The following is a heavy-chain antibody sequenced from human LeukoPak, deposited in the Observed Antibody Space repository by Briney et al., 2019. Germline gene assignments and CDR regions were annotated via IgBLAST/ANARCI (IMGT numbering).Heavy chain of an antibody. Sequence: ASVKVSCKVSGYTLTELSMHWVRQAPGKGLEWMGGFDPEDGETIYAQKFQGRVTMTRDMSTSTVYMELSSLRSEDTAVYYCARGGTLWFGELELGAVDYWGQGTLVTVSS. V-gene: IGHV1-24*01. CDR3: ARGGTLWFGELELGAVDY. D-gene: IGHD3-10*01. J-gene: IGHJ4*02. CDR1: GYTLTELS. CDR2: FDPEDGET.